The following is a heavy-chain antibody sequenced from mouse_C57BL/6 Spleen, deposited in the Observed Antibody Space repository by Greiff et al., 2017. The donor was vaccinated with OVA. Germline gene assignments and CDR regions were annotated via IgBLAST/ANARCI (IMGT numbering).Heavy chain of an antibody. V-gene: IGHV5-4*03. J-gene: IGHJ2*01. D-gene: IGHD1-1*01. Sequence: EVKLVESGGGLVKPGGSLTLSCAASGFTFSSYAMSWVRQTPEKRLEWVATISAGGSYTYYPDNVKGRFTISRDNAKNNLYLQMSQLKSEDTAMYYCARHGSSPRYFDYWGQGTTLTVSS. CDR1: GFTFSSYA. CDR2: ISAGGSYT. CDR3: ARHGSSPRYFDY.